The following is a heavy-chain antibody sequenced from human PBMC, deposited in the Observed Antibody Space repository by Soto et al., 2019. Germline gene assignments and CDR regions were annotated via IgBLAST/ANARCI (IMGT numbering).Heavy chain of an antibody. D-gene: IGHD3-3*02. CDR1: GGSISSYY. Sequence: SETLSLTCTVSGGSISSYYWSWIRQPPGKGLEWIGYIYYSGSTNYNPSLKSRVTISVDTSKNQFSLKLSSVTAADTAVYYCARDGRFRGAVSTYHAFDIWGQGTMVTVSS. CDR2: IYYSGST. CDR3: ARDGRFRGAVSTYHAFDI. V-gene: IGHV4-59*01. J-gene: IGHJ3*02.